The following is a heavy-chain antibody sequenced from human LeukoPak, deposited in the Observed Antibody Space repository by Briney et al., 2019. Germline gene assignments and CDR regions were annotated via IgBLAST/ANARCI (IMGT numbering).Heavy chain of an antibody. D-gene: IGHD3-9*01. Sequence: GGSLRLSCAASGFTVSSNYMSWVRQAPGKGLEWVAVISYDGSNKYYADSVKGRFTISRDSSKNTLYLQMNSLRAEDTAVYYCARDGPYYDVLTGYPPFDYWGQGTLVTVSS. CDR3: ARDGPYYDVLTGYPPFDY. CDR2: ISYDGSNK. CDR1: GFTVSSNY. V-gene: IGHV3-30-3*01. J-gene: IGHJ4*02.